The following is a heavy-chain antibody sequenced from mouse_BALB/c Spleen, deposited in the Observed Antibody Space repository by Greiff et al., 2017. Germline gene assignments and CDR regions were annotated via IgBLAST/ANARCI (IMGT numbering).Heavy chain of an antibody. D-gene: IGHD1-1*02. CDR1: GYTFTSYW. CDR3: TRWGGKAHAMDY. CDR2: IYPGSGST. Sequence: LQQPGSELVRPGASVKLSCKASGYTFTSYWMHWVKQRPGQGLEWIGNIYPGSGSTNYDEKFKSKATLTVDTSSSTAYMQLSSLTSEDSAVYYCTRWGGKAHAMDYWGQGTSVTVSS. V-gene: IGHV1S22*01. J-gene: IGHJ4*01.